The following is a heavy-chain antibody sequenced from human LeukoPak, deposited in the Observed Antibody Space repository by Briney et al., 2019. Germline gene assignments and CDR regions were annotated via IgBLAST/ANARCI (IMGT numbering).Heavy chain of an antibody. V-gene: IGHV3-48*03. CDR3: ARVPPYGSGTYGEVYFDY. CDR2: ISSSGSTI. D-gene: IGHD3-10*01. J-gene: IGHJ4*02. CDR1: GFTFSSYE. Sequence: PGGSLRPSCAASGFTFSSYEMNWVRQAPGKGLEWVSYISSSGSTIYYADSVKGRFTISRDNAKNSLYLQMNSLRAEDTAVYYCARVPPYGSGTYGEVYFDYWGQGTLVTVSS.